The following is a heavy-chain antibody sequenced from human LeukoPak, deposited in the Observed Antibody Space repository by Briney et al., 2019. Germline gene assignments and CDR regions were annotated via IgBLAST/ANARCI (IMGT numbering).Heavy chain of an antibody. V-gene: IGHV4-4*02. CDR3: ARDRGGYTYSHDY. J-gene: IGHJ4*02. Sequence: SSETLSLTCAVSGGSISSNNWWIWVRQSPEKGLEWIGEIYHDGSTNYNPSLKSRVTISMDKSKNQLSLRLNFVTAADTAVYYCARDRGGYTYSHDYWGQGTLVTVSS. CDR1: GGSISSNNW. CDR2: IYHDGST. D-gene: IGHD5-18*01.